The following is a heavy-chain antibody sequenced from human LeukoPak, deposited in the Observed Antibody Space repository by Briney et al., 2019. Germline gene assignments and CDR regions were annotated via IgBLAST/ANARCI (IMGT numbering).Heavy chain of an antibody. CDR1: GGSISRSSFY. CDR3: ARVRRDGYNYIDY. CDR2: IYYTGST. V-gene: IGHV4-39*01. Sequence: NASETLSLTCTVSGGSISRSSFYWGWIRQPPGKGLEWIGVIYYTGSTYYNPSLKSRVTISVDTSKSQFSLKLSSVTAADTAIYYCARVRRDGYNYIDYWGQGTLVTVSS. J-gene: IGHJ4*02. D-gene: IGHD5-24*01.